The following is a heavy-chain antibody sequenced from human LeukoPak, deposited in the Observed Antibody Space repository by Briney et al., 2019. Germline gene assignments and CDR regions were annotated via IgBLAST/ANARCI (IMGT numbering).Heavy chain of an antibody. D-gene: IGHD3-10*01. V-gene: IGHV1-69*04. CDR1: GGTFSSYA. J-gene: IGHJ6*02. CDR3: ARDVDSGGSVV. Sequence: EASVKVSCKASGGTFSSYAISWVRQAPGQGLEWMGRIIPILGIANYAQKFQGRVTITADKSTSTAYMELSSLRSEDTAVYYCARDVDSGGSVVWGQGTTVTVSS. CDR2: IIPILGIA.